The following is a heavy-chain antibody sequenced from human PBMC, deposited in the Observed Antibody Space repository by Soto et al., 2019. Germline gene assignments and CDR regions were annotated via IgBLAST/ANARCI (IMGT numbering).Heavy chain of an antibody. CDR1: GGTFSSYA. CDR3: ASFMERSCGGDCYTGWFDP. D-gene: IGHD2-21*02. V-gene: IGHV1-69*13. CDR2: IIPIFGTA. Sequence: SVKVSCKASGGTFSSYAISWVRQAPGQGLEWMGGIIPIFGTANYAQKFQGRVTITADESTSTAYMELSSLRSEDTAVYYCASFMERSCGGDCYTGWFDPWGQGPWSPSPQ. J-gene: IGHJ5*02.